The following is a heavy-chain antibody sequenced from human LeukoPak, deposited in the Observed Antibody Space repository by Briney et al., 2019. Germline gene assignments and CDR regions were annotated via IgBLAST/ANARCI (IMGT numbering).Heavy chain of an antibody. D-gene: IGHD3-22*01. CDR1: GYSFTSFW. V-gene: IGHV5-51*01. CDR2: IYPGHSDT. J-gene: IGHJ4*02. Sequence: GGSLKLSCKGSGYSFTSFWIGWVRPMPGKGLGWMGIIYPGHSDTRYSPYFQRQVTISADKSISTAYLQWSSLKASDTAMYYCASQYYYDSSGYDYWGQGTLVTVSS. CDR3: ASQYYYDSSGYDY.